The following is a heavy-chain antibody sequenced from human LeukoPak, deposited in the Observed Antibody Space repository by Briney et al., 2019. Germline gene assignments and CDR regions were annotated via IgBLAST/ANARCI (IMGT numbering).Heavy chain of an antibody. J-gene: IGHJ6*03. V-gene: IGHV4-61*02. CDR1: GGSISSGSYY. CDR3: AREAAGHYYYYYMDV. CDR2: IYTSGST. Sequence: SETLSLTCTVSGGSISSGSYYWSWIRQPAGKGLEWIGRIYTSGSTNYNPSLKSRVTISVDTSKNQFSLKLSSVTAADTAVYYCAREAAGHYYYYYMDVWGKGTTVTVSS. D-gene: IGHD6-13*01.